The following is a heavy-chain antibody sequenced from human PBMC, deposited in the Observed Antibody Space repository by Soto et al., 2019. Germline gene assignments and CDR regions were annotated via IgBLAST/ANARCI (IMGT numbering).Heavy chain of an antibody. J-gene: IGHJ3*02. CDR2: ISYDGSNK. D-gene: IGHD2-21*02. V-gene: IGHV3-30-3*01. Sequence: GGSLRLSCAASGFTFSSYAIHWVRQAPGKGLEWVAVISYDGSNKYYADSVKGRFTISRDNSKNTLYLQMNSLRAEDTAVYYCARDIYRFDCCGDCFDAFDIWGQGTMVTVSS. CDR3: ARDIYRFDCCGDCFDAFDI. CDR1: GFTFSSYA.